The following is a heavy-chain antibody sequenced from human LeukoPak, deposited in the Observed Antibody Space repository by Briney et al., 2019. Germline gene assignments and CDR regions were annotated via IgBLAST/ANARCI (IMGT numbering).Heavy chain of an antibody. CDR2: IYYSGST. CDR3: ARGFLETNYDY. D-gene: IGHD3-3*01. Sequence: SETLSLTCKVSGGSLSSSTHYWVWIRQPPGKGLEWIGSIYYSGSTYYNPSFKSRVTISVDTSKNQFSVKLTSVTAADTAVYYCARGFLETNYDYWGQGTLVTVSS. J-gene: IGHJ4*02. V-gene: IGHV4-39*07. CDR1: GGSLSSSTHY.